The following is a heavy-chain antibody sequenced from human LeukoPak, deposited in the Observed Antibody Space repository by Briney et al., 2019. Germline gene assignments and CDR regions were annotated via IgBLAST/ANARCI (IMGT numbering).Heavy chain of an antibody. V-gene: IGHV3-7*01. Sequence: PGGSLRLSCAASGFTFSSYWMSWVRQAPGKGLEWVANIKQDGSEKYYVDSVKGRFTISRDNAKNSLYLQMNSLRAEDTAVYYCARESGVWYGGNLPIYFDYWGQGTLVTVSS. CDR1: GFTFSSYW. CDR2: IKQDGSEK. CDR3: ARESGVWYGGNLPIYFDY. J-gene: IGHJ4*02. D-gene: IGHD4-23*01.